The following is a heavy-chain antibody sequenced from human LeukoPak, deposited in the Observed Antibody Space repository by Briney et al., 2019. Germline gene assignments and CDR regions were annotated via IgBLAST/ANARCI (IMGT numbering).Heavy chain of an antibody. CDR2: ISSSSSTI. CDR3: ARGPTYYGFWSGYTYFDY. D-gene: IGHD3-3*01. CDR1: GFTFSSYS. V-gene: IGHV3-48*01. Sequence: GGSLRLSCAASGFTFSSYSMNWVRQAPGKGLEWVSYISSSSSTIYYADSVKGRFTISRDNAKNSLYLQMNSLRAEDTAVYYCARGPTYYGFWSGYTYFDYWGQGTLVTVSS. J-gene: IGHJ4*02.